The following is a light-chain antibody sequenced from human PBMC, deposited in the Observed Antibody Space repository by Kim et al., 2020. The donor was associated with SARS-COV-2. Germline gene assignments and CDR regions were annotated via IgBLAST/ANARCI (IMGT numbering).Light chain of an antibody. J-gene: IGKJ1*01. CDR3: QQYNSYAWT. Sequence: DIQMTQSPSTLSASVGDRVTMTCRASQSISSWLAWYQQKPGKAPKLLIYKASTLESGVPSRFSGSGSGTEYTLTISSLQPDDSATYYCQQYNSYAWTFGQGTKVDIK. V-gene: IGKV1-5*03. CDR1: QSISSW. CDR2: KAS.